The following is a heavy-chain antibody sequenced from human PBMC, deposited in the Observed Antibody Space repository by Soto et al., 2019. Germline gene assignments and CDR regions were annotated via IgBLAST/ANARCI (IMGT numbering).Heavy chain of an antibody. Sequence: SVKVSCKASGFTFTSSAVQWVRQARGHRLEWIGWIVVGSGNTNYAQKFQERVTINRDMSTSTAYMELSSLRSEKTDVYYCAAGEVVLRFLDWSLAFDILGQGTMVTVSS. CDR1: GFTFTSSA. CDR2: IVVGSGNT. V-gene: IGHV1-58*01. J-gene: IGHJ3*02. D-gene: IGHD3-3*01. CDR3: AAGEVVLRFLDWSLAFDI.